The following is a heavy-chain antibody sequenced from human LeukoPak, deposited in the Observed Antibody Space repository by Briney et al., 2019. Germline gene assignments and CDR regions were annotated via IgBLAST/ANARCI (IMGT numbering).Heavy chain of an antibody. Sequence: GGSLRLSCAASGFTFSSYGMSWVRQAPGKGLEWVSAISGSGGSTYYADSVKGRFTISRDNSKNTLHLQMNSLRAEDTAVYYCAKAGPGVGREYFDYWGQGTLVTVSS. V-gene: IGHV3-23*01. J-gene: IGHJ4*02. CDR3: AKAGPGVGREYFDY. CDR2: ISGSGGST. CDR1: GFTFSSYG. D-gene: IGHD1-26*01.